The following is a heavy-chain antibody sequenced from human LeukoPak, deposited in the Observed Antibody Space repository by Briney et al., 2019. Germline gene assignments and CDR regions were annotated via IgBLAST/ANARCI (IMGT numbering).Heavy chain of an antibody. CDR3: ARTYGGNYQFDY. V-gene: IGHV3-30-3*01. CDR2: ISYDGSNK. J-gene: IGHJ4*02. Sequence: GGSLRLSCAASGFTFSSYAMHWVRQAPGKGLEWVAVISYDGSNKYYADSVKGRFTISRDNSKNTLYLQMNSPRAEDTAVYYCARTYGGNYQFDYWGQGTLSPSPQ. CDR1: GFTFSSYA. D-gene: IGHD4-23*01.